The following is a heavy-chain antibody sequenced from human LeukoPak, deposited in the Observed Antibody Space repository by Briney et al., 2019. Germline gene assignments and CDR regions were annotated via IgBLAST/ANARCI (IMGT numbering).Heavy chain of an antibody. D-gene: IGHD3-22*01. Sequence: GGSLRLSCAASAFTVSSNYMSWVRQAPGKGLEWVSVVFSGGSTYYADSVKGRFTISRDNSKNTLYLQMNSLRAEDTAVYYCAKTYYYDSSGLGEFDYWGQGTLVTVSS. CDR2: VFSGGST. J-gene: IGHJ4*02. V-gene: IGHV3-53*01. CDR3: AKTYYYDSSGLGEFDY. CDR1: AFTVSSNY.